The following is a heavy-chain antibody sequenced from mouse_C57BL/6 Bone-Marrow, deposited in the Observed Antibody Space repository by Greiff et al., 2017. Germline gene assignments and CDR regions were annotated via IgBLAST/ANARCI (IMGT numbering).Heavy chain of an antibody. CDR3: ARSPLGIPYFDV. J-gene: IGHJ1*03. CDR1: GFTFSDYG. D-gene: IGHD1-1*02. CDR2: ISSGSSTI. Sequence: EVNVVESGGGLVKPGGSLKLSCAASGFTFSDYGMHWVRQAPEKGLEWVAYISSGSSTIYYADTVKGRFTISRDNAKNTLFLQMTSLRSEDTARYYCARSPLGIPYFDVWGTGTTVTVSS. V-gene: IGHV5-17*01.